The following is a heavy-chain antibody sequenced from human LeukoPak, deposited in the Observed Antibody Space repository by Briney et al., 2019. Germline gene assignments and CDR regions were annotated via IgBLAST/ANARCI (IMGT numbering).Heavy chain of an antibody. CDR1: GGSFSGYY. D-gene: IGHD2-2*01. CDR3: AKDWDQLLYYFDY. V-gene: IGHV4-34*01. Sequence: SETLSLTCAVYGGSFSGYYWSWIRQPPGKGLEWIGEINHSGSTNYNPSLKSRVTISVDTSKNQFSLKLSSVTAADTVVYYCAKDWDQLLYYFDYWGQGTLVTVSS. J-gene: IGHJ4*02. CDR2: INHSGST.